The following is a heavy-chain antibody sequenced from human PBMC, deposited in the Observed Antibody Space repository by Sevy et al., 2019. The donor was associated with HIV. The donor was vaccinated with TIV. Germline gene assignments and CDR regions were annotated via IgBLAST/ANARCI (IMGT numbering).Heavy chain of an antibody. V-gene: IGHV3-30*18. J-gene: IGHJ4*02. Sequence: GGSLRLSCAASGFTFSSYGMHWVRQAPGKGLEWVAVISYDGSNKYYADSVKGRFTISRDNSKKTLFLQMNSLRAEDTAVYYCAKEKGLRLGELSLPDYWGQGTLVTVSS. CDR2: ISYDGSNK. CDR1: GFTFSSYG. D-gene: IGHD3-16*02. CDR3: AKEKGLRLGELSLPDY.